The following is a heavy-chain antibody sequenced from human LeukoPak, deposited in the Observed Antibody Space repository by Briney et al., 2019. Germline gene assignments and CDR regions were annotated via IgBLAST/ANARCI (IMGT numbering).Heavy chain of an antibody. D-gene: IGHD5-12*01. J-gene: IGHJ5*02. V-gene: IGHV4-4*07. Sequence: SETLSLTCAVYGGSFSGYYWSWIRQPAGKALEWIGRIYPSGNTNYNPSLKSRVSISLDTSKNQFSLNLKSVTAADTAVYYCAKDQRFSAYDPDEYNYFDPWGQGTLVTVSS. CDR2: IYPSGNT. CDR3: AKDQRFSAYDPDEYNYFDP. CDR1: GGSFSGYY.